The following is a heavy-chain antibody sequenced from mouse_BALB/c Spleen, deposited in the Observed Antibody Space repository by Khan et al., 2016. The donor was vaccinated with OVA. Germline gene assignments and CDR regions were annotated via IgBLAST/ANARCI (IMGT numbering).Heavy chain of an antibody. CDR2: INPYNGGT. D-gene: IGHD4-1*01. CDR3: ARGNWQSYYFDY. CDR1: GYIFTNYV. J-gene: IGHJ2*01. V-gene: IGHV1S136*01. Sequence: VQLKQSGPELVKPGASVKMSCKASGYIFTNYVLHWVKQKPGQGLEWIGYINPYNGGTKYNEKFKGKATLASDKSSITSFMELSSLTSDDSAVYYCARGNWQSYYFDYWGQGTTLIFSS.